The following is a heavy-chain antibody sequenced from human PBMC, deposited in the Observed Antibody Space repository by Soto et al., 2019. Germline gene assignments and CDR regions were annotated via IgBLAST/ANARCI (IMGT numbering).Heavy chain of an antibody. V-gene: IGHV3-23*01. D-gene: IGHD6-6*01. CDR1: GFTFSSYA. CDR3: AKDSSSRPNEYYYYGMDV. J-gene: IGHJ6*02. CDR2: ISGSGGST. Sequence: EVQLLESGGGLVQPGGSLRLSCAASGFTFSSYAMSWVRQAPGKGLEWVSAISGSGGSTYYADSVKGRFTISRDNSKNTLYLQMNSLRAEDTAVYYCAKDSSSRPNEYYYYGMDVWCQGTTVTVSS.